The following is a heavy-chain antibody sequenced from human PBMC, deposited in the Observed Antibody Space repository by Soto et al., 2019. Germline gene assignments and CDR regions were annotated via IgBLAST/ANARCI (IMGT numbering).Heavy chain of an antibody. CDR2: IYPGDSDT. V-gene: IGHV5-51*01. CDR1: GYSFTSYW. D-gene: IGHD3-10*01. CDR3: ARLIRGVIRTQAYYYYYMDV. Sequence: EALKISCKGSGYSFTSYWICWVRQMPGKGLEWMGIIYPGDSDTRYSPSFQGQVTISADKSISTAYLQWSSLKASDTAMYYCARLIRGVIRTQAYYYYYMDVWGKGTTVTVAS. J-gene: IGHJ6*03.